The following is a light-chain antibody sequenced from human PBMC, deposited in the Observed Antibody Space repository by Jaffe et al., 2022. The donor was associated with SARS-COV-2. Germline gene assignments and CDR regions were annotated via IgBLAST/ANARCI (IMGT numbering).Light chain of an antibody. CDR1: QGISSY. J-gene: IGKJ4*01. Sequence: AIRMTQSPSSFSASTGDRVSITCRASQGISSYLAWYQQKPGKAPNLLISAASTLQSGVPSRFSGSGSGTNFTLTISCLQSEDFATYYCQQYYSSPFTFGGGTKVEIK. CDR3: QQYYSSPFT. CDR2: AAS. V-gene: IGKV1-8*01.